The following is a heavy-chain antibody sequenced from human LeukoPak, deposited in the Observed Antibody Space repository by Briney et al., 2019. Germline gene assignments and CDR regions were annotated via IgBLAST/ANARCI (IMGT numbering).Heavy chain of an antibody. CDR3: ASRWEYNHGYPRFDQ. CDR2: IYYSGTT. D-gene: IGHD3-22*01. CDR1: GGXISSYY. Sequence: SETLSLTCTVSGGXISSYYCGWIRQAPGKGLEWIGSIYYSGTTYYNPSLKSRVSISINTSSNQFSLKLTSVTAADTAVFYCASRWEYNHGYPRFDQWGQGILVTVSS. J-gene: IGHJ4*02. V-gene: IGHV4-39*01.